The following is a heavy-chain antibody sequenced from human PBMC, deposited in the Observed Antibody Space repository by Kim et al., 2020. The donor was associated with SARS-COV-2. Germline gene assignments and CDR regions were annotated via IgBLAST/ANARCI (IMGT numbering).Heavy chain of an antibody. Sequence: DTRYSPSFRGQVTISADKSISTAYLQWSSLKASDTAMYYCATQGSGWYDYWGQGTLVTVSS. V-gene: IGHV5-51*01. J-gene: IGHJ4*02. D-gene: IGHD6-19*01. CDR3: ATQGSGWYDY. CDR2: DT.